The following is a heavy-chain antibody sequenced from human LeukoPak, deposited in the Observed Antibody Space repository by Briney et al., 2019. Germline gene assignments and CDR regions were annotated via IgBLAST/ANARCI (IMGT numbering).Heavy chain of an antibody. CDR2: IYPGDSDT. CDR3: ARHQAAGPIYYYYGMDV. V-gene: IGHV5-51*01. Sequence: GESLKISCKGSGYSFTSYWIGWVRQMPGKGLEWMGIIYPGDSDTRYSPSFQGQVTISADKSISTAYLQWSSLKASDTAMYYCARHQAAGPIYYYYGMDVWGQGTTVTVSS. J-gene: IGHJ6*02. CDR1: GYSFTSYW. D-gene: IGHD6-13*01.